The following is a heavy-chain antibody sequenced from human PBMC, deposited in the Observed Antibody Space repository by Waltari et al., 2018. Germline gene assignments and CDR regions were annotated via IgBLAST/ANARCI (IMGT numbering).Heavy chain of an antibody. J-gene: IGHJ6*02. V-gene: IGHV3-30*04. CDR3: ARDYCDRTNCHGMDV. CDR2: ISYNERNI. CDR1: EFTFSSYA. D-gene: IGHD3-22*01. Sequence: QVQLVESGGGVVQPGRSLRLSCAALEFTFSSYAIPWVRQAPGKGLEWVAVISYNERNIYYIDSVKGRFTISRDNSKKMLFLQMNSLRAEDTAVYYCARDYCDRTNCHGMDVWGQGTTVTVSS.